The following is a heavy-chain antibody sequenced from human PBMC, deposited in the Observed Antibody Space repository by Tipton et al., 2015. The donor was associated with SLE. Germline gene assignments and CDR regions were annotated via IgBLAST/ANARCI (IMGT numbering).Heavy chain of an antibody. CDR1: GGSFSGYY. CDR2: IIHSGST. V-gene: IGHV4-34*01. CDR3: ARGSYDFWSGYYTGGYFDY. D-gene: IGHD3-3*01. Sequence: TLSLTCAVYGGSFSGYYWSWIRQPPGKGLEWIGEIIHSGSTNYNPSLKSRVTISVDTSKNQFSLKLSSVTAADTAVYYCARGSYDFWSGYYTGGYFDYWGQGTLVTVSS. J-gene: IGHJ4*02.